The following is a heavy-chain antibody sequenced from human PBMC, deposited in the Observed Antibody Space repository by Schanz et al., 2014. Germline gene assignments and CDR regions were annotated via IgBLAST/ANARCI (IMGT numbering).Heavy chain of an antibody. D-gene: IGHD2-8*01. Sequence: QVQLQESGPGLVKPSDTLSLTCAVSGYSINTSDWWGWIRQPPGKGLEWIGYIYYSGSTYYNPSPKSRATMSVDTSKNQFSLKLRSVTAVDTAVYYCASKGLTTDAFDIWGQGTMVTVSS. CDR1: GYSINTSDW. V-gene: IGHV4-28*07. CDR2: IYYSGST. CDR3: ASKGLTTDAFDI. J-gene: IGHJ3*02.